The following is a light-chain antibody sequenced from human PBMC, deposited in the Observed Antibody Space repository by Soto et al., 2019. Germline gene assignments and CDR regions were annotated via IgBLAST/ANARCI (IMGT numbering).Light chain of an antibody. CDR2: DAS. Sequence: DIQMPQSPSTLSASVGDRVTITCRASQSISSWLAWYQQRPGQAPKLLIYDASDLDSGVPPRFSGSGSETEFTLTISSLQPDDFATYYCQQYNDYPWTFGQGTKVDI. J-gene: IGKJ1*01. V-gene: IGKV1-5*01. CDR1: QSISSW. CDR3: QQYNDYPWT.